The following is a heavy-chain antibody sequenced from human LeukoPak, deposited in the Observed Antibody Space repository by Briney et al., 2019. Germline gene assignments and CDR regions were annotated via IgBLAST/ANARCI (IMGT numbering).Heavy chain of an antibody. Sequence: SETLSLTCAVYGGSFSGYYWRWIRQPPGKGLEWIGEINHSGSTNYNPSLKSRVTISVDTSKNQFSLKLSSVTAADTAVYYCARGGAQYYYDSSGYYYVSDAYDYWGQGTLVTVSS. V-gene: IGHV4-34*01. J-gene: IGHJ4*02. D-gene: IGHD3-22*01. CDR3: ARGGAQYYYDSSGYYYVSDAYDY. CDR1: GGSFSGYY. CDR2: INHSGST.